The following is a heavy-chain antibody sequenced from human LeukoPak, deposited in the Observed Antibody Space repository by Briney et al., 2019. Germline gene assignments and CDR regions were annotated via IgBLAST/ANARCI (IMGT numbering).Heavy chain of an antibody. CDR1: GGSISSYY. J-gene: IGHJ4*02. V-gene: IGHV4-59*12. Sequence: PSETLSLTCTVSGGSISSYYWSWIRQPPGKGLEWIGYIYYSGSTNYNPSLKSRVIMSVDTSKNQFSLKLSSVTAADTAVYYCARAYYYDSSGYYYFDYWGQGTLVTVSS. CDR3: ARAYYYDSSGYYYFDY. D-gene: IGHD3-22*01. CDR2: IYYSGST.